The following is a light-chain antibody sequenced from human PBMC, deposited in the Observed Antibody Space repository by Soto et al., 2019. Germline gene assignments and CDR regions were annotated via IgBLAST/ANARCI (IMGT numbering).Light chain of an antibody. J-gene: IGLJ1*01. CDR3: QSYDRSLSGSYV. CDR2: GNS. CDR1: SSNIGAGYD. V-gene: IGLV1-40*01. Sequence: QSVLTQPPSVSGAPGQRVTISCTGSSSNIGAGYDVHWYQQLPGTAPKLLIYGNSNRPSGVPDRFSVSKSGTSASLAITGLQAEDEADYYCQSYDRSLSGSYVFGTGTKLTVL.